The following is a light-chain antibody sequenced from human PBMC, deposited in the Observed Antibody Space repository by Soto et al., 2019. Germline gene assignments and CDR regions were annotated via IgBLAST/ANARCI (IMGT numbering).Light chain of an antibody. J-gene: IGKJ1*01. CDR2: AAS. Sequence: DIQMTQSPSSLSASVGDRVTITCRASQDINNFLAWYQLKPGKVPQLLIYAASILQSGVPSRFSGSGSGTDFTLTISGLQPEDVATYFCQKYNTVPRTFGQGTKVEI. CDR1: QDINNF. V-gene: IGKV1-27*01. CDR3: QKYNTVPRT.